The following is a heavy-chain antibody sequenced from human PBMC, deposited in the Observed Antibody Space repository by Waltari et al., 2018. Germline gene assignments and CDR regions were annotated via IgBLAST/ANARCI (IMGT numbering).Heavy chain of an antibody. CDR3: VTSTGTVTSGFYYYYMDV. V-gene: IGHV4-38-2*02. CDR1: GYSISSGYY. D-gene: IGHD4-17*01. J-gene: IGHJ6*03. CDR2: IYHSGRT. Sequence: HVQLQESGPGLVKPSETLSLTCTVSGYSISSGYYWGWIRQPPGKGLEWIGSIYHSGRTNHHPSLKSRVCLSVDTSKNLFSLKLNSVTAADTAVYYCVTSTGTVTSGFYYYYMDVWAKGTTVTVSS.